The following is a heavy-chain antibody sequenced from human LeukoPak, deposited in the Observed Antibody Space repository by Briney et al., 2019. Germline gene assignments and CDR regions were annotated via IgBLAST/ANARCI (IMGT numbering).Heavy chain of an antibody. CDR1: GLTGSHNY. CDR2: ISSSSSTI. D-gene: IGHD1-26*01. V-gene: IGHV3-11*04. CDR3: ARDEGLGIDY. Sequence: GGSLRLSCAASGLTGSHNYVSWVRQAPGKGLEWVSYISSSSSTIYYADSVKGRFTISRDNAKNSLYLQMNSLRAEDTAVYHCARDEGLGIDYWGQGTLVTVSS. J-gene: IGHJ4*02.